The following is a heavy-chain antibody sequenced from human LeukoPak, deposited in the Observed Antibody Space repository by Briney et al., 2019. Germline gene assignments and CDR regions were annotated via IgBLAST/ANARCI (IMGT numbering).Heavy chain of an antibody. CDR2: INHSGST. Sequence: SETLSLTCAVYGGSFSGYYWSWIRQPPGKGLEWIGEINHSGSTNYNPSLKSRVTISVDTSKNQFSLKLSSVTAADTAAYYCARVNCSSTSCPYGNWFDPWGQGTLVTVSS. J-gene: IGHJ5*02. D-gene: IGHD2-2*01. CDR1: GGSFSGYY. V-gene: IGHV4-34*01. CDR3: ARVNCSSTSCPYGNWFDP.